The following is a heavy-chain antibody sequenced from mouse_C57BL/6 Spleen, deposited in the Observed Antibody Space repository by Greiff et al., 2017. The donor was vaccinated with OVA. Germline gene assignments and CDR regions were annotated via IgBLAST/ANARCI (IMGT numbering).Heavy chain of an antibody. CDR2: IYPGDGDT. V-gene: IGHV1-82*01. J-gene: IGHJ4*01. D-gene: IGHD6-5*01. CDR1: GYAFSSSW. CDR3: ARGLWPYYAMDY. Sequence: QVHVKQSGPELVKPGASVKISCKASGYAFSSSWMNWVKQRPGKGLEWIGRIYPGDGDTNYNGKFKGKATLTADKSSSTAYMQLSSLTSEDSAVYFGARGLWPYYAMDYWGQGTSVTVSS.